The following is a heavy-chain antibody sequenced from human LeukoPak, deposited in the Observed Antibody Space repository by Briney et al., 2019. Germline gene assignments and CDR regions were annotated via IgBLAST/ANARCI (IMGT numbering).Heavy chain of an antibody. CDR1: GFTFDDYA. CDR3: ARYDYVWGSYRYMGAFDI. V-gene: IGHV3-66*01. CDR2: IYSGGST. J-gene: IGHJ3*02. D-gene: IGHD3-16*02. Sequence: LPGGSLRLSCAASGFTFDDYAMHWVRQAPGKGLEWVSVIYSGGSTYYADSVKGRFTISRDNSKNTLYLQMNSLRAEDTAVYYCARYDYVWGSYRYMGAFDIWGQGTMVTVSS.